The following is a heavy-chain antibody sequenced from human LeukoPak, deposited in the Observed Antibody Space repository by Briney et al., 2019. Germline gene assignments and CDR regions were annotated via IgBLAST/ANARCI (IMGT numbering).Heavy chain of an antibody. CDR3: VASATNPSGVWGSYRLGYFDY. CDR1: GGSISSTTYY. D-gene: IGHD3-16*02. V-gene: IGHV4-39*01. J-gene: IGHJ4*02. Sequence: PSETLSLTCTVSGGSISSTTYYWGWIRQPPGKGLEWIGSIYYSGTTYYNPSLKSRFTMSVDTSKSQFSLDLSSVTAADTAVYYCVASATNPSGVWGSYRLGYFDYWGQGTLVTVSS. CDR2: IYYSGTT.